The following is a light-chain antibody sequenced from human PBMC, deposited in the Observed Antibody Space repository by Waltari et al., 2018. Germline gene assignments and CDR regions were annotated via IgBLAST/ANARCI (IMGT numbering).Light chain of an antibody. V-gene: IGLV2-14*03. CDR1: SSDVGGYNY. CDR3: SSYISSSTLEL. Sequence: QSALTQPASVSGSPGQSLTISCTGTSSDVGGYNYVSWYQQYPGKAPKLMIYDVSNRPSGVSNRFSGSKSGNTASLTISGLQAEDEADYYCSSYISSSTLELFGGGTSLTVL. CDR2: DVS. J-gene: IGLJ2*01.